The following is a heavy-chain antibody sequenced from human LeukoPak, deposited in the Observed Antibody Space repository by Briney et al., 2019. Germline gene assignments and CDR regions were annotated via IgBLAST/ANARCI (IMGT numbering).Heavy chain of an antibody. V-gene: IGHV3-23*01. CDR2: ISGGGATT. J-gene: IGHJ4*02. CDR1: GFTFSSYA. Sequence: GGSLRLSCSASGFTFSSYAMSWVRQAPGKGLEWVSDISGGGATTFYADSVKGRFTISRDNSKNTLYLQLSSLRAEDTAVYYCARSTGYSTTGRDFDSWGRGTLVTVSS. CDR3: ARSTGYSTTGRDFDS. D-gene: IGHD6-13*01.